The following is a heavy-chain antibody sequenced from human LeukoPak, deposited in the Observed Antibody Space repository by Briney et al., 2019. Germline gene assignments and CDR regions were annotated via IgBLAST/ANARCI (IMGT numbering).Heavy chain of an antibody. Sequence: ASVKVSCKASGYTFTSYYMHWVRQAPGQGLEWMGIINPSGGSTSYAQKFQGRVTMTRDMSTGTVYMELSSLRSEDTAVYYCARGYDFWSGYYKEYNWFDPWGQGTLVTVSS. J-gene: IGHJ5*02. D-gene: IGHD3-3*01. CDR2: INPSGGST. CDR1: GYTFTSYY. CDR3: ARGYDFWSGYYKEYNWFDP. V-gene: IGHV1-46*01.